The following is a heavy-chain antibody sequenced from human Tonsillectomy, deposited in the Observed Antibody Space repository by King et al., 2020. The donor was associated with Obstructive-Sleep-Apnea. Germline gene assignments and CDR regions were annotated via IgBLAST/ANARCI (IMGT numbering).Heavy chain of an antibody. CDR1: GFSFDDYA. CDR3: VKDKAGEYSSGWALID. J-gene: IGHJ4*02. V-gene: IGHV3-9*01. CDR2: ISWNSDTI. D-gene: IGHD6-19*01. Sequence: VQLVESGGGLVQPGRSLRLSCAASGFSFDDYAMHWVRQAPGKGLEWVSGISWNSDTIGYADSVKGRFTISRDNAKNSLYLQMNSLRVGATALYFCVKDKAGEYSSGWALIDWGQGTLVTVSS.